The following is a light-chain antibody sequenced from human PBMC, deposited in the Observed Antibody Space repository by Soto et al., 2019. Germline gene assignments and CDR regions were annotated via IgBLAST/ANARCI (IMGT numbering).Light chain of an antibody. Sequence: EIVLTQSPGTLSLSPGERATLSCRASQSVSDMYLAWYQQKPGQAPRLLIYASNRATGIPDRFSGSGSGTDFTLTISRLEPEDFAVYYGQHYGTSALFGPGTKVDIK. CDR3: QHYGTSAL. CDR2: AS. J-gene: IGKJ3*01. V-gene: IGKV3-20*01. CDR1: QSVSDMY.